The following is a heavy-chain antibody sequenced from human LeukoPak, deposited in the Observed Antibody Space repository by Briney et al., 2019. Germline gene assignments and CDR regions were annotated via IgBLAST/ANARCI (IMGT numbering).Heavy chain of an antibody. D-gene: IGHD6-19*01. CDR3: ARGDSSGWYEHYYYYYYMDV. Sequence: GASVKVSCKASGYTFTSYYMHWVRQAPGQGLEWMGIINPSGGSTSYAQKFQGRVTITRNTSISTAYMELSSLRSEDTAVYYCARGDSSGWYEHYYYYYYMDVWGKGTTVTVSS. V-gene: IGHV1-46*01. CDR2: INPSGGST. CDR1: GYTFTSYY. J-gene: IGHJ6*03.